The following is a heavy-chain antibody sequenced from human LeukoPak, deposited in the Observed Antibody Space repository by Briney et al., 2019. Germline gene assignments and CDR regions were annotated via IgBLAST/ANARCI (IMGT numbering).Heavy chain of an antibody. CDR1: GFTFSDYY. J-gene: IGHJ5*02. V-gene: IGHV3-11*01. Sequence: TGGSLRLSCAASGFTFSDYYMSWIRQAPGKGLEWVSYISSSGSTIYYADSVKGRFTISRDNAKNSLYLQMNSLRAEDTAVYYCASDGGDVDTAMDTWGRGALVTVSS. D-gene: IGHD5-18*01. CDR2: ISSSGSTI. CDR3: ASDGGDVDTAMDT.